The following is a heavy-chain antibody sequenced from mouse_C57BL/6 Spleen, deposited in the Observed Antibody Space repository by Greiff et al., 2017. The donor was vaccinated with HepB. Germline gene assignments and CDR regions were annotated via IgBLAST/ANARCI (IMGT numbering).Heavy chain of an antibody. Sequence: EVQLVESGAGLVKPGGSLKLSCAASGFTFSSYAMSWVRQTPEKRLEWVAYISSGGDYIYYADTVKGRFTISRDNARNTLYLQRSSLKSEDTAMYYCTREEGNYYAMDYWGQGTSVTVSS. J-gene: IGHJ4*01. CDR1: GFTFSSYA. V-gene: IGHV5-9-1*02. CDR2: ISSGGDYI. CDR3: TREEGNYYAMDY.